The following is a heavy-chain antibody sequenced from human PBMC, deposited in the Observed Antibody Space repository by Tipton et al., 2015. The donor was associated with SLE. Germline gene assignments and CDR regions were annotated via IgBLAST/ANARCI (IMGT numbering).Heavy chain of an antibody. J-gene: IGHJ4*02. V-gene: IGHV4-38-2*02. Sequence: TLSLTCTVSGYSISSGYYWGWIRQPPGKGLEWIGSIYHSGSTYYNPSLKSRHTISVDTPKNQFSLKLSSVTAADTAVYYCARAVRYDSSRGYFDYWGQGTLVTVSS. CDR1: GYSISSGYY. D-gene: IGHD3-3*01. CDR2: IYHSGST. CDR3: ARAVRYDSSRGYFDY.